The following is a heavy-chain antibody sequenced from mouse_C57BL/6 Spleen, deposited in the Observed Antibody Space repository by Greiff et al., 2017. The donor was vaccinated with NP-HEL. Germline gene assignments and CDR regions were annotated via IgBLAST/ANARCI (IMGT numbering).Heavy chain of an antibody. CDR1: GYAFTNYL. V-gene: IGHV1-54*01. CDR2: INPGSGGT. J-gene: IGHJ4*01. Sequence: QVQLQQSGAELVRPGTSVKVSCKASGYAFTNYLIEWVKQRPGQGLEWIGVINPGSGGTNYNEKFKGKATLTADKSSSTAYMQLSSLTSEDSAVYFCARSPPGYAMDYWGQGTSVTVSS. CDR3: ARSPPGYAMDY.